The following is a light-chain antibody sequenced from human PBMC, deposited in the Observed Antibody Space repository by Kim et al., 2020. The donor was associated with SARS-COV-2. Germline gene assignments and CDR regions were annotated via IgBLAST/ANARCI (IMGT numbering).Light chain of an antibody. CDR3: QHRSNWPIT. V-gene: IGKV3-11*01. Sequence: LSPGERAPLSFRASQSVSSYLAWYQQKPGQAPRLLIYDASNRATGIPARFSGSGSGTDFTLTISSLEPEDFAVYYCQHRSNWPITFGQGTRLEIK. J-gene: IGKJ5*01. CDR1: QSVSSY. CDR2: DAS.